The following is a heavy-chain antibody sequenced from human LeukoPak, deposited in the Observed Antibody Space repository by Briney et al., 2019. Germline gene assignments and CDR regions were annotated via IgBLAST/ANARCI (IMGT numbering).Heavy chain of an antibody. CDR2: IIPIFGTA. V-gene: IGHV1-69*05. CDR1: GGTFSSYA. Sequence: SVKVSCKASGGTFSSYAISWVRQAPGQGLEWMGGIIPIFGTANYAQKFQGRVTITTDESTSTAYTELSSLRSEDTAVYYCARGRISGAAEVYYYYMDVWGKGTTVTVSS. D-gene: IGHD6-13*01. J-gene: IGHJ6*03. CDR3: ARGRISGAAEVYYYYMDV.